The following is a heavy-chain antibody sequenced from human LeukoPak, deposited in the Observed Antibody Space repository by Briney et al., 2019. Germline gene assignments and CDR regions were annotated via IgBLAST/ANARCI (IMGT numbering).Heavy chain of an antibody. Sequence: PSETLSLTCAVSGGSISSSNWWSWVRQPPGKGLEWIGEIYHSGSTNYNPSLKSRVTISVDTSKNQFSLKLSSVTAADTAVYYCAREGYCSGGSCFHDAFDIWGRGTMVTVSS. J-gene: IGHJ3*02. D-gene: IGHD2-15*01. V-gene: IGHV4-4*02. CDR1: GGSISSSNW. CDR3: AREGYCSGGSCFHDAFDI. CDR2: IYHSGST.